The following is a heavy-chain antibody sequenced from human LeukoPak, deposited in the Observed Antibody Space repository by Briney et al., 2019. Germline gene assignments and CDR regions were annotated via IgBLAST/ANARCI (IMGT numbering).Heavy chain of an antibody. D-gene: IGHD3-22*01. V-gene: IGHV4-30-4*01. CDR2: IYYSGST. CDR1: GGSLSSGDYY. Sequence: SETLSLTCTVSGGSLSSGDYYWSWIRRPPGKGREWIGYIYYSGSTYYNPYLKSRVTISVDTSKNQFSLKLSSVTAADTAVYYCARGRGDYYDSSGLDYWGQGTLVTVSS. CDR3: ARGRGDYYDSSGLDY. J-gene: IGHJ4*02.